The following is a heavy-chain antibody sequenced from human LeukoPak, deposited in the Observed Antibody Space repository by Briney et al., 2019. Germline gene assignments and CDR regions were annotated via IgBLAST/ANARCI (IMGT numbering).Heavy chain of an antibody. CDR1: GGSISSGDYY. J-gene: IGHJ5*02. Sequence: SETLSLTCTVSGGSISSGDYYWSWIRQPPGKGLEWIGYIYYSGSTYYNPSLNRRVTISVDTSKNQFSLKLSSVTAADTAVYYCARGVSVFGYFDLLFGWFDPWGQGTLVTVSS. V-gene: IGHV4-30-4*01. CDR2: IYYSGST. D-gene: IGHD3-9*01. CDR3: ARGVSVFGYFDLLFGWFDP.